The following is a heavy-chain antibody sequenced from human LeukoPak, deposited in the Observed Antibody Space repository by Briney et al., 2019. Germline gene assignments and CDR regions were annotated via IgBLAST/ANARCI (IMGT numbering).Heavy chain of an antibody. V-gene: IGHV3-15*01. CDR1: GFTFSNAW. Sequence: GGSLRLSCAASGFTFSNAWMTWVRQAPGKGLEWVGRIKSKTDDETTDYAAPVKGRFTISRDDSKDTLYLQMNSLKTEDTAVYYFTTHNSGYTVRAPFDYWGQGPLVTVS. CDR2: IKSKTDDETT. CDR3: TTHNSGYTVRAPFDY. D-gene: IGHD3-16*02. J-gene: IGHJ4*02.